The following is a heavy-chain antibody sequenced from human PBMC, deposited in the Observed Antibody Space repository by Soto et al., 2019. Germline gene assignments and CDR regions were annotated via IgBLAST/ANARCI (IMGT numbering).Heavy chain of an antibody. CDR1: GGTFSSYA. V-gene: IGHV1-69*06. CDR2: IIPIFGTA. J-gene: IGHJ3*02. CDR3: ARVGGSVNDVFDI. Sequence: SVKVSCKASGGTFSSYAISWVRQAPGQGLEWMGGIIPIFGTANYAQKFQGRVTITADKSTSTAYMELSSLRSEDTAVYYCARVGGSVNDVFDIGGKGKRAPVSS. D-gene: IGHD2-8*02.